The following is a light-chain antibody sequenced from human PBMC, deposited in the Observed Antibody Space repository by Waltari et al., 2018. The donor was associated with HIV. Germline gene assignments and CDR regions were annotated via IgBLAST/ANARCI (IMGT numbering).Light chain of an antibody. CDR1: SPDVGGYNY. CDR2: EVT. J-gene: IGLJ3*02. V-gene: IGLV2-14*01. CDR3: SSYTTSSTRV. Sequence: QSALTQPASVSGSPGQSITISCSGTSPDVGGYNYVSWYQHHPGKAPKLMIYEVTNRPSGVSNRFSASKSGNTASLTISGLQAEDEADYYCSSYTTSSTRVFGGGTKLTVL.